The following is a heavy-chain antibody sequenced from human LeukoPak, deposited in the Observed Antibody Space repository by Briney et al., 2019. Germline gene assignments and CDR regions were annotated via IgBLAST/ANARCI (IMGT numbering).Heavy chain of an antibody. CDR3: ARRGYSYYFDY. Sequence: SETLSLTCTVSGGSVSSGSYYWSWIRQPPGKGLEWIGYIYYSGSTNYNPSLKSRVTISVDTSKNQFSLKLSSVTAADTAVYYCARRGYSYYFDYWGQGTLVTVSS. J-gene: IGHJ4*02. D-gene: IGHD5-18*01. CDR2: IYYSGST. V-gene: IGHV4-61*01. CDR1: GGSVSSGSYY.